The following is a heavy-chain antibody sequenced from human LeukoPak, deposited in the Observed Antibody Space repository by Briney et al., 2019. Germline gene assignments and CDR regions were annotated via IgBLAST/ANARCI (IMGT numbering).Heavy chain of an antibody. CDR3: ARGEWELKNWFDP. CDR1: GGTFSSYA. V-gene: IGHV1-69*01. Sequence: ASVKVSCKASGGTFSSYAISWVRQAPGQGLEWMGGIIPIFGTANYAQKFQGRVTITADESTSTAYMELSSLRSEDTAVYYCARGEWELKNWFDPWGQGTLVTVSS. J-gene: IGHJ5*02. CDR2: IIPIFGTA. D-gene: IGHD1-26*01.